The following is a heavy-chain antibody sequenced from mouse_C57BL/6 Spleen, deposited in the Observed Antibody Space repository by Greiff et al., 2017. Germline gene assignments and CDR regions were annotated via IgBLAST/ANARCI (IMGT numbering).Heavy chain of an antibody. Sequence: EVQGVESGGGLVKPGGSLKLSCAASGFTFSDYGMHWVRQAPEKGLEWVAYISTGSGTIYYADTVKGRFTIARDNAKNTLFLQMTRLRSEDTAMYYCTRGYSTFDYWGQGTTLPVSS. CDR3: TRGYSTFDY. CDR1: GFTFSDYG. J-gene: IGHJ2*01. D-gene: IGHD2-5*01. CDR2: ISTGSGTI. V-gene: IGHV5-17*01.